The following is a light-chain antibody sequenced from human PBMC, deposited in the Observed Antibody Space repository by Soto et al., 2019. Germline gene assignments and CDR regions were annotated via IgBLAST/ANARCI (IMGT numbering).Light chain of an antibody. J-gene: IGKJ4*01. CDR3: QKCKVASFT. Sequence: DIQMTQSPSSLSAFVGDRVTITCRASQDIGNFLAWYQQKPGKVPKLLIYAASTLQSGVPYRFSGSGSGTDFTLTISSLQPEDVATYYCQKCKVASFTFGGGTNVEIK. CDR2: AAS. V-gene: IGKV1-27*01. CDR1: QDIGNF.